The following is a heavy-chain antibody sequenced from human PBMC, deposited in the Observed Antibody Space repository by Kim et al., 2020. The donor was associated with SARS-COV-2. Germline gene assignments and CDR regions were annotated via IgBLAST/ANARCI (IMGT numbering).Heavy chain of an antibody. CDR1: GFTFSTYW. J-gene: IGHJ4*02. CDR2: INSDGSIT. V-gene: IGHV3-74*01. D-gene: IGHD6-19*01. Sequence: GGSLRLSCAASGFTFSTYWMHWVRQVPGKGLVWVSRINSDGSITTYADSVKGRFTISRDNAKNTLDLQMNSLRAEDTAVYYCTRGSSVAVAGMKRLFDDWGQGTLVTVSS. CDR3: TRGSSVAVAGMKRLFDD.